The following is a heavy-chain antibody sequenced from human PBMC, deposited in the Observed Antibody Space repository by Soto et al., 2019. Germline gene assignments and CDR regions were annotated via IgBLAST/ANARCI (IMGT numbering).Heavy chain of an antibody. J-gene: IGHJ6*02. V-gene: IGHV5-51*01. CDR3: ARHVRLCGSGSYYNVYYYYGMDV. CDR1: GYSFTSYW. Sequence: PGESLKISCKGSGYSFTSYWIGWVRQMPGKGLEWMGIIYPGDSDTRYSPSFQGQVTISADKSISTAYLQWSSLKASDTAMYYCARHVRLCGSGSYYNVYYYYGMDVWGQGTTVTVSS. D-gene: IGHD3-10*01. CDR2: IYPGDSDT.